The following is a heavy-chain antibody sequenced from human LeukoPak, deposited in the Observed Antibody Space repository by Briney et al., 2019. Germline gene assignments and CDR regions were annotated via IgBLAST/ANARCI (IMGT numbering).Heavy chain of an antibody. Sequence: ASVKVSCTASGGTFSSYAISWVRQAPGQGLEWMGGIIPIFGTANYAQKFQGRVTITADESTSTAYMEPSSLRSEDTAVYYCARERGYSYVHNGFDYWGQGTLVTVSS. CDR2: IIPIFGTA. CDR3: ARERGYSYVHNGFDY. V-gene: IGHV1-69*13. CDR1: GGTFSSYA. J-gene: IGHJ4*02. D-gene: IGHD5-18*01.